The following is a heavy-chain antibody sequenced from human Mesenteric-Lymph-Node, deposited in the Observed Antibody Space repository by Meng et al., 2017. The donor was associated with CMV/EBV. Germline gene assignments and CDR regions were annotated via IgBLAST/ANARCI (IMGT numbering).Heavy chain of an antibody. CDR2: IHYDGSTE. CDR3: AKEYSYGPPYHYYGMDV. Sequence: GESLKISCAASGFSFSSYGMHWIRQAPGKGLEWVTFIHYDGSTEYYADSVKGRFTISRDNSKSTVYLQMNSLRAEDTAVYYCAKEYSYGPPYHYYGMDVWGQGTTVTVSS. J-gene: IGHJ6*02. D-gene: IGHD5-18*01. CDR1: GFSFSSYG. V-gene: IGHV3-30*02.